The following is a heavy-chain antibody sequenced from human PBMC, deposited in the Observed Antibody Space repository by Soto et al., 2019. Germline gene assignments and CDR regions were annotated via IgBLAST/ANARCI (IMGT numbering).Heavy chain of an antibody. V-gene: IGHV3-33*01. CDR3: ARVDTAMLGYYYYGMDV. D-gene: IGHD5-18*01. CDR1: GFTFSSYG. Sequence: RLSCAASGFTFSSYGMHWVRQAPGKGLEWVAVIWYDGSNKYYADSVKGRFTISRDNSKNTLYLQMNSLRAEDTAVYYCARVDTAMLGYYYYGMDVWGQGTTVTVSS. J-gene: IGHJ6*02. CDR2: IWYDGSNK.